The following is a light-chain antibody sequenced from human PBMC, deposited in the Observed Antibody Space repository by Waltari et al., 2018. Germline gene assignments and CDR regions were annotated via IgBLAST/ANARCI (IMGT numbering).Light chain of an antibody. V-gene: IGKV2-30*01. CDR1: HSLVYSDGNTF. CDR2: KIS. J-gene: IGKJ4*01. CDR3: RQGTHWPPSLT. Sequence: DAVLTQYPLPLPLTLGSPASISCSSSHSLVYSDGNTFLHWFQQSPGQSPRRLIYKISTRDYGVPDRFSGGGSGTDFTLNISRVEAEGVGVYYCRQGTHWPPSLTFGGATKVELK.